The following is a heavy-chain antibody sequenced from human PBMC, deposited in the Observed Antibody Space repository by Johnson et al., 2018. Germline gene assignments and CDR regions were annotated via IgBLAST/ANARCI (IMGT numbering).Heavy chain of an antibody. V-gene: IGHV3-66*02. Sequence: VQLVQSGGGLVQPGGSLRLSCAASGFSVSSNYMSWVRQAPGKGLAWVSAIYTGGDTAYADSVKGRFTISSDTSKNTLCLQMNSLRPEDTALSYCATPRYGRSWYLFTQPHAFDIWGQGTMVTVSS. D-gene: IGHD6-13*01. CDR3: ATPRYGRSWYLFTQPHAFDI. CDR2: IYTGGDT. J-gene: IGHJ3*02. CDR1: GFSVSSNY.